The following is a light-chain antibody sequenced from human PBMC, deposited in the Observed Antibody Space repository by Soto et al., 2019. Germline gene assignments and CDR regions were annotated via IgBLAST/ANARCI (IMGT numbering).Light chain of an antibody. J-gene: IGKJ1*01. CDR2: GAS. Sequence: EILMTQSPATLSVSPGERATLSCRASQSVNSDLAWYQQKPGQAPRLLIYGASTRATGIPGRFRGSGSGTDFTLTISSLQSEDFAVYYCQQYNQWPPWTFGQGTKVDIK. CDR1: QSVNSD. V-gene: IGKV3-15*01. CDR3: QQYNQWPPWT.